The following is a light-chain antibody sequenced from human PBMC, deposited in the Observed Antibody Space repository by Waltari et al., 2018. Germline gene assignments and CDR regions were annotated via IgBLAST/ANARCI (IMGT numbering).Light chain of an antibody. Sequence: DIVMTQSPDSLAVSLGERATINCKSSQSVLFSLNNKNYLAWYQQKPGQLPKLLIYWASTRESGVPDRFSGSESGTDFNLTISSLQAEDVAVYYCQQYCTTPLTFGGGTKVEIK. V-gene: IGKV4-1*01. J-gene: IGKJ4*01. CDR1: QSVLFSLNNKNY. CDR2: WAS. CDR3: QQYCTTPLT.